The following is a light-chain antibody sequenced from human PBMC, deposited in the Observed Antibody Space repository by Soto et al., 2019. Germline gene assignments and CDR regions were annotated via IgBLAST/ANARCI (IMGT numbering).Light chain of an antibody. V-gene: IGLV2-23*02. CDR1: SSDGGSYNL. Sequence: QSVRTQPASVSGSPGQSITISCTGTSSDGGSYNLVSWYQQHPGKAPKRMIHEVSKRPSGVSNRFSGSKSGNTASLTISGLQAEDEAASYCCSYAVSSPVFRTGTKLPVL. CDR2: EVS. J-gene: IGLJ1*01. CDR3: CSYAVSSPV.